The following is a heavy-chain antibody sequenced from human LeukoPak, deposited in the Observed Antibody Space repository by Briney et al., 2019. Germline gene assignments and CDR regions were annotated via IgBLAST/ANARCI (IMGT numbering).Heavy chain of an antibody. CDR1: GGSLSGYY. D-gene: IGHD6-6*01. CDR3: ARGHKNGEQLVWYYYGMDV. Sequence: SETLSLTCAVYGGSLSGYYWSWIRQPPGKGLEWIGEINHSGSTNYNPSLKSRVTISVDTPKNQFSLKLSSVTAADTTVYYCARGHKNGEQLVWYYYGMDVWGQGTTVTVSS. V-gene: IGHV4-34*01. CDR2: INHSGST. J-gene: IGHJ6*02.